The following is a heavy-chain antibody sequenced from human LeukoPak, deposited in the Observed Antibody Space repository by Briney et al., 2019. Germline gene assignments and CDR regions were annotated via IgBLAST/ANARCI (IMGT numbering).Heavy chain of an antibody. Sequence: GGSLRLSCAASGFTVSSNYMSWDRQAPGKGLEWVSVIYSGGSTYYADSVKGRFTISRDNSKNTLYLQMNSLRAEDTAVYYCAKDRSGSYSQGLDYWGQGTLVTVSS. CDR3: AKDRSGSYSQGLDY. V-gene: IGHV3-66*02. D-gene: IGHD1-26*01. J-gene: IGHJ4*02. CDR2: IYSGGST. CDR1: GFTVSSNY.